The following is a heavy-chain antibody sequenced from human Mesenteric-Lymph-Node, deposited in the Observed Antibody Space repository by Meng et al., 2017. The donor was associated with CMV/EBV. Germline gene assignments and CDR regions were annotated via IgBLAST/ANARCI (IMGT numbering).Heavy chain of an antibody. Sequence: CKASGGTFTSYTISWVRQAPGQGLEWMGRFVPALGIANYAQKFQGRVTMTRDTSTSTVYMELSSLRSEDTAVYYCATDGSGNFYKLDYWGQGTLVTVSS. CDR3: ATDGSGNFYKLDY. J-gene: IGHJ4*02. D-gene: IGHD3-10*01. CDR2: FVPALGIA. V-gene: IGHV1-69*02. CDR1: GGTFTSYT.